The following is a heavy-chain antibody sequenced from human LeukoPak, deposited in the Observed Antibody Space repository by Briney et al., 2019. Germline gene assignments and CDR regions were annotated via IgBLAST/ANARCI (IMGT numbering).Heavy chain of an antibody. J-gene: IGHJ4*02. CDR2: IYPGDSDT. CDR1: GYSFTSYW. V-gene: IGHV5-51*01. CDR3: ARVFSGVTAAAGTNDY. D-gene: IGHD6-13*01. Sequence: GESLKISCKGSGYSFTSYWIGWVRQMPGKGLEWTGIIYPGDSDTRYSPSFQGQVTISADKSISTAYLQWSSLKASDTAMYYCARVFSGVTAAAGTNDYWGQGTLVTVSS.